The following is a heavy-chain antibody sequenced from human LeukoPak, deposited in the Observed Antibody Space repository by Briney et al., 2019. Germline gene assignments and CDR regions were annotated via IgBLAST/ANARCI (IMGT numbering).Heavy chain of an antibody. J-gene: IGHJ4*02. CDR3: ARDKPSVVGHPGGFFDF. CDR1: GASISTYY. D-gene: IGHD6-19*01. CDR2: ISASGIT. V-gene: IGHV4-4*07. Sequence: SETLSLTCSVSGASISTYYWTWFRQPTGKGLEWIGRISASGITIYNPSLMSRVTMSVDPPKNLFSLRLTSVTAADTAVYFCARDKPSVVGHPGGFFDFWGQGALVTVSS.